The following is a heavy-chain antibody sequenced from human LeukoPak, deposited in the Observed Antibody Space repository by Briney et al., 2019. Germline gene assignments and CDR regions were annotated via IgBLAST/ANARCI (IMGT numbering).Heavy chain of an antibody. Sequence: PSETLSLTCTVSGGSISSYYWSWIRQPPGRGVEWLGYIYYSGSTNYTPSLRSRLTISVDTSKNQFSLKLSAVTAADTAVYYCARARRSEPYFDYWGQGTLVTVSS. CDR1: GGSISSYY. D-gene: IGHD3-10*01. J-gene: IGHJ4*02. CDR2: IYYSGST. CDR3: ARARRSEPYFDY. V-gene: IGHV4-59*01.